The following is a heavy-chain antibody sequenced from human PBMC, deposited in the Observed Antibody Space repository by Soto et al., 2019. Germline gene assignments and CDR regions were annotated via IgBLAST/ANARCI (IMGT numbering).Heavy chain of an antibody. J-gene: IGHJ3*02. D-gene: IGHD6-19*01. CDR3: ARHQDSSAAFDI. CDR2: IYYSGST. V-gene: IGHV4-39*01. Sequence: QLQLQESSPGLVKPSETLSLTCTVSGGSISSSSYYWGWILQPPGKGLEWIGSIYYSGSTYYNPSLKSRVTISVDTSKNQFSLKLSSVTAADTAVYYCARHQDSSAAFDIWGQGTMVTVSS. CDR1: GGSISSSSYY.